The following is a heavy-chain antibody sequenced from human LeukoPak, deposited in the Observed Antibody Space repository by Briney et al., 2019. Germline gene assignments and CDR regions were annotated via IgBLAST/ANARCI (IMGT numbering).Heavy chain of an antibody. J-gene: IGHJ4*02. CDR3: ARGDWGHFDY. V-gene: IGHV4-34*01. CDR2: INHSGSI. CDR1: GGSFSGYY. D-gene: IGHD3-16*01. Sequence: SETLSLSCAVYGGSFSGYYWSWIRQPPGKGLEWIGEINHSGSINYNPSLKSRVTISVDTSKNQFSLKLSSVTAADTAVYYCARGDWGHFDYWGQGTLVTVSS.